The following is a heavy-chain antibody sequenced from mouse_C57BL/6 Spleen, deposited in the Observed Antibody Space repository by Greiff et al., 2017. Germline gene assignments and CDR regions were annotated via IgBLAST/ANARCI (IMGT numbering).Heavy chain of an antibody. J-gene: IGHJ4*01. CDR2: IYPYNGVS. CDR1: GYSFTGYY. CDR3: ARSGSSWDYYAMDY. D-gene: IGHD1-1*01. V-gene: IGHV1-31*01. Sequence: VKLQQSGPELVKPGASVKISCKASGYSFTGYYMHWVKQSHGNILDWIGYIYPYNGVSSYNQKFKGKATLTVDKSSSTAYMELRSLTSEDSAVYYCARSGSSWDYYAMDYWGQGTSVTVSS.